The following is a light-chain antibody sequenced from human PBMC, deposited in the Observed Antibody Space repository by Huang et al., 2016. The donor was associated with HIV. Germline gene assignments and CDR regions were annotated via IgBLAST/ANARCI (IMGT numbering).Light chain of an antibody. Sequence: DIQMTQSPSSLSASVGDRLTITCRASQPIINYLNWYRQKPGKAPKVLISAASSLQTGVPSRFRGRGYGTEFTLIISSLQPEDFATYYCQQSYSTPRTFGQGTKVEIK. CDR1: QPIINY. V-gene: IGKV1-39*01. CDR2: AAS. J-gene: IGKJ1*01. CDR3: QQSYSTPRT.